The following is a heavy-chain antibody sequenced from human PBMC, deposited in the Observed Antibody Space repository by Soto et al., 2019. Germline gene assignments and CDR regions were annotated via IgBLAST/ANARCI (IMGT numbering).Heavy chain of an antibody. CDR3: AIQGGEKLVHQARY. J-gene: IGHJ4*02. CDR1: GFTFSSYA. D-gene: IGHD3-10*01. Sequence: GESLKISCAASGFTFSSYAMSWVRQAPGKGLEWVSAISGSGGSTYYADSVKGRFTISRDNSKNTLYLQMNSLRAEDTAVYYCAIQGGEKLVHQARYWGQGTLVTVSS. V-gene: IGHV3-23*01. CDR2: ISGSGGST.